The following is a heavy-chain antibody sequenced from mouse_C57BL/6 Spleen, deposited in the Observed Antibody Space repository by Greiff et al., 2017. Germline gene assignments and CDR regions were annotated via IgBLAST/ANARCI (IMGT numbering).Heavy chain of an antibody. J-gene: IGHJ2*01. Sequence: QVQLQQSGAELVRPGASVTLSCKASGYTFTDYEMHWVKQTPVHGLEWIGAIDPETGGTAYNQKFKGKAILTADKSSSTAYMELRSLTSEDSAVYYCTTGMVTTGYFDYWGQGTTLTVSS. D-gene: IGHD2-2*01. CDR3: TTGMVTTGYFDY. CDR2: IDPETGGT. V-gene: IGHV1-15*01. CDR1: GYTFTDYE.